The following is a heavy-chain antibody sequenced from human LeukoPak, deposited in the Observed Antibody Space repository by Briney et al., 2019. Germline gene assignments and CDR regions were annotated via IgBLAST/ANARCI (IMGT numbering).Heavy chain of an antibody. CDR1: GGTFSSYA. V-gene: IGHV1-69*06. D-gene: IGHD6-13*01. CDR3: AGPIAAAGRDSGYYYGMDV. CDR2: IIPIFGTA. Sequence: GSSVKVSCKASGGTFSSYAISWVRQAPGQGLEWMGGIIPIFGTANYAQKLQGRVTITADKSTSTAYMELSSLRSEDTAVYYCAGPIAAAGRDSGYYYGMDVWGKGTTVTVSS. J-gene: IGHJ6*04.